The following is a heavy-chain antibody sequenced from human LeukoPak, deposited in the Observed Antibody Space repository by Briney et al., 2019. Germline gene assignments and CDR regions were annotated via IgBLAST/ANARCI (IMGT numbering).Heavy chain of an antibody. V-gene: IGHV4-34*01. Sequence: KASETLSLTCTVHGGSFSGYYWTWIRQPPGKGLEWIGEINDSGGTNYNASLKSRVTISVDASKNQFSLTLRSVTAADTAVYYCARELELRHWSQGTLVTVSS. CDR2: INDSGGT. D-gene: IGHD3-10*01. J-gene: IGHJ4*02. CDR3: ARELELRH. CDR1: GGSFSGYY.